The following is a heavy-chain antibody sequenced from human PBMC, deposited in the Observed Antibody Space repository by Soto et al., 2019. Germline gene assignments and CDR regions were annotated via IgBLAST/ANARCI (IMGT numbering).Heavy chain of an antibody. CDR3: ARDTYCSSTSCYTENWFDP. J-gene: IGHJ5*02. V-gene: IGHV1-18*01. CDR2: ISAYNGNT. Sequence: ASVKVSCKASGYTFTSYGISWVRQAPGQGLEWMGWISAYNGNTNYAQKLQGRVTMTTDTSTSTDYMELRSLRSDDTAVYYCARDTYCSSTSCYTENWFDPWGQGTLVTVS. D-gene: IGHD2-2*02. CDR1: GYTFTSYG.